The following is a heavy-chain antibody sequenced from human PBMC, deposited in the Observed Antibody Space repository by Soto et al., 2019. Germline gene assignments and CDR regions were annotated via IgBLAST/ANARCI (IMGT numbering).Heavy chain of an antibody. Sequence: GGSLRLSCAASGFTFSSYAMSWVRQAPGKGLEWVSAISGSGGSTYYADSVKGRFTISRDNSKNTLYLQMNSLRAEDTAVYYCANSIVSWYGGEWGCWGQGTLVTVSS. CDR1: GFTFSSYA. V-gene: IGHV3-23*01. J-gene: IGHJ4*02. D-gene: IGHD6-13*01. CDR3: ANSIVSWYGGEWGC. CDR2: ISGSGGST.